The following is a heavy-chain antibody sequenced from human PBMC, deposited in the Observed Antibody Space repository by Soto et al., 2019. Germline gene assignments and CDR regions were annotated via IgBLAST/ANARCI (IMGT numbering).Heavy chain of an antibody. J-gene: IGHJ4*02. Sequence: GGSLRLSCTASGFTFTNYAITWVRQAPGKGLEWVSAIGGGRNTYYADSVKGRFTISRDNSKNTLYLQMNSLRADDTAVYYCAKVHDLYFGQDYFDYWGQGTLVTVSS. CDR3: AKVHDLYFGQDYFDY. CDR1: GFTFTNYA. V-gene: IGHV3-23*01. D-gene: IGHD3-9*01. CDR2: IGGGRNT.